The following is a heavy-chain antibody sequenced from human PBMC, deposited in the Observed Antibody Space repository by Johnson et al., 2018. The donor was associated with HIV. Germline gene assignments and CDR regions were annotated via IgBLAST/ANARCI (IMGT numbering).Heavy chain of an antibody. J-gene: IGHJ3*02. CDR3: ASSVSLVRGALDI. V-gene: IGHV3-23*04. CDR2: ISGSGDRT. D-gene: IGHD3-10*01. CDR1: GFNFSNHA. Sequence: VQVVESGGGLVQPGGSLRLSCAASGFNFSNHAMSWVRQAPGKGLEWVSGISGSGDRTYDADSVKGRFTISRDNAKNSVYLQMNSLRVDDTAVYYCASSVSLVRGALDIWGQGTMVTVSS.